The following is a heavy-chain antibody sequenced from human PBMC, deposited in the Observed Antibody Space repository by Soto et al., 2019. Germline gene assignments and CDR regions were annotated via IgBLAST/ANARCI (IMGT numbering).Heavy chain of an antibody. Sequence: PGGSLRLSCAASGFTFSSYAMSWVRQAPGKGLEWVSAISGSGGSTYYADSVKGRFTISRDNSKNTLYLQMNSLRAEDTAVYYCARDTLRYFDWYYYYGMDVWGQGTTVTVSS. CDR2: ISGSGGST. V-gene: IGHV3-23*01. D-gene: IGHD3-9*01. J-gene: IGHJ6*02. CDR3: ARDTLRYFDWYYYYGMDV. CDR1: GFTFSSYA.